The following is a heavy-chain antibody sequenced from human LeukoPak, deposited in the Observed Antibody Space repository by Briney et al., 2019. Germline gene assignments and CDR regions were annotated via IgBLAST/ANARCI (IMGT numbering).Heavy chain of an antibody. Sequence: ASVKVSCKASGYTFTGYYMHWVRQAPGQGLEWRGWINPNSGGTNYAQKFQGRVTMTRDTSISTAYMELSRLRSDDTAVYYCAVHGRIRTFPFDIWGQGTMVTVSS. CDR2: INPNSGGT. D-gene: IGHD5-18*01. CDR1: GYTFTGYY. V-gene: IGHV1-2*02. J-gene: IGHJ3*02. CDR3: AVHGRIRTFPFDI.